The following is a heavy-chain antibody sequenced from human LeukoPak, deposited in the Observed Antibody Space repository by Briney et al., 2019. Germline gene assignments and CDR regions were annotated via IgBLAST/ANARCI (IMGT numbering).Heavy chain of an antibody. J-gene: IGHJ3*02. Sequence: SETLSLTCTVSGGPISSSSYSWGRMPQPPGKGLEWIGCIYYSGSTYYTPSLHRRVTISVDKTQNQFTLKLSSVTAAALSFYCCARDLGYCGSTSCPGDAFDIWGQGTMVTVSS. V-gene: IGHV4-39*06. CDR2: IYYSGST. D-gene: IGHD2-2*01. CDR1: GGPISSSSYS. CDR3: ARDLGYCGSTSCPGDAFDI.